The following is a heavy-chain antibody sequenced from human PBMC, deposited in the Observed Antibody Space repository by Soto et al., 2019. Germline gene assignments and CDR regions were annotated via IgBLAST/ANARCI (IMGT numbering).Heavy chain of an antibody. J-gene: IGHJ4*02. CDR1: GYTFTGYY. CDR3: ARGRIRYFDWLGVDY. D-gene: IGHD3-9*01. V-gene: IGHV1-2*02. CDR2: INPNSGGT. Sequence: ASVKVSCKASGYTFTGYYMHWVRQAPGQGLEWMGWINPNSGGTNYAQKFQGRVTMTRDTSISTAYMELSRLRSDDTAVYYCARGRIRYFDWLGVDYWGQGTRVTVSS.